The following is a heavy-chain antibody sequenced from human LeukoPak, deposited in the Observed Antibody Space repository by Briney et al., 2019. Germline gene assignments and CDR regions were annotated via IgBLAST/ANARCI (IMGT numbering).Heavy chain of an antibody. V-gene: IGHV3-48*02. CDR1: GFTFSDYA. CDR2: FSRVPGTT. Sequence: QPGGSLRLSCAASGFTFSDYAINWVRQAPGKGLEWLSYFSRVPGTTYYADSVKGRFTISGDDAENSFYLEMNSLTDDDTAVYYCARDAPAGQLDYWGPGTLVTVSS. CDR3: ARDAPAGQLDY. J-gene: IGHJ4*02. D-gene: IGHD6-25*01.